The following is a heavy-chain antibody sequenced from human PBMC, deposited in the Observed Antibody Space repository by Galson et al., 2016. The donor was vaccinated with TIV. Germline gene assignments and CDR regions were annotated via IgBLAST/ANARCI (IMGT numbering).Heavy chain of an antibody. Sequence: SLRLSCAASGFTVSTNYMTWFRQAPGKGLEWVSVIYSGGSTSYADSVKGRFTISIDTSKNTLSLQMYSLRADDTAAYYCATSISTSGAFDYWGQGTLVTVSA. J-gene: IGHJ4*02. CDR1: GFTVSTNY. CDR3: ATSISTSGAFDY. V-gene: IGHV3-53*01. D-gene: IGHD5-12*01. CDR2: IYSGGST.